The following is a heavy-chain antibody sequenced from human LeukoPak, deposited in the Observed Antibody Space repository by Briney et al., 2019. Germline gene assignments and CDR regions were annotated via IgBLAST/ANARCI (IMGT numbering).Heavy chain of an antibody. CDR1: GYTFTGYY. CDR3: ARVWKDYGEMNAFDI. V-gene: IGHV1-2*02. CDR2: INPNSGGT. J-gene: IGHJ3*02. D-gene: IGHD4-17*01. Sequence: GASVKVSCKASGYTFTGYYMHWVRQAPGQGLEWMGWINPNSGGTNYAQKFQGRVTMTRDTSISTAYMELSRLRSDDTAVYYCARVWKDYGEMNAFDIWGPGTMVTVSS.